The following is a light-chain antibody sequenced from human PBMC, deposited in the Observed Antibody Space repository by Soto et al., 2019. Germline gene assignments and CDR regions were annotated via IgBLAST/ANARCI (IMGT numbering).Light chain of an antibody. CDR1: QSVLYSSNNKNY. Sequence: DIVMTQSPDSLAVSLGERATINCKSSQSVLYSSNNKNYLAWYQQKPGQPPKALIYWASTRESGVPDRFSGSGSGTDFTLTISCLQSEDFATYYCRQYTTYPITFGQGTRLEIK. CDR3: RQYTTYPIT. V-gene: IGKV4-1*01. CDR2: WAS. J-gene: IGKJ5*01.